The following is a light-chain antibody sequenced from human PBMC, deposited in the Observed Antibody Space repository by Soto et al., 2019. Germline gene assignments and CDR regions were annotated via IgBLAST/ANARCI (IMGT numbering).Light chain of an antibody. CDR2: GAS. CDR1: QSVRNTY. J-gene: IGKJ4*01. CDR3: QQFSGSVT. V-gene: IGKV3-20*01. Sequence: EVVLTQSPGTLSLSPGERATLSCRASQSVRNTYLAWYQQKPGQAPRLLSYGASKRQSGVPDRFSGGGSGTDLTLTIISLEPEDFAVYYCQQFSGSVTFVGGTRVDIK.